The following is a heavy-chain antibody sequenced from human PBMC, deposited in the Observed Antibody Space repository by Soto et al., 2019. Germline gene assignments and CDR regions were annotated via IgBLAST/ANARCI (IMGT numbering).Heavy chain of an antibody. CDR2: INHSGST. CDR1: GGSFSGYY. V-gene: IGHV4-34*01. J-gene: IGHJ4*02. Sequence: SETLSLTCAVYGGSFSGYYWSWIRQPPGKGLEWIGEINHSGSTNYNPSLKSRVTISVDTSKNQFSLKLSSVTAADTAVYYCARVSIAAAGTVDYWGQGTLVTSPQ. CDR3: ARVSIAAAGTVDY. D-gene: IGHD6-13*01.